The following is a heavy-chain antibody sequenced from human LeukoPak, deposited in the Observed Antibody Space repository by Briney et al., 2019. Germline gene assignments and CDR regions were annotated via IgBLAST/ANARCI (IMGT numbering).Heavy chain of an antibody. V-gene: IGHV3-30*18. CDR1: GFTFSSYG. Sequence: GRSLRLSCAASGFTFSSYGMHWVRQAPGKGLEWVAVISYDGSNKYYADSVKGRFTISRDNSKNTLYLQMNSLRAEDTAVYYCAKEGGSYLGAEYFQHWGQGTLVTVSS. CDR3: AKEGGSYLGAEYFQH. CDR2: ISYDGSNK. D-gene: IGHD1-26*01. J-gene: IGHJ1*01.